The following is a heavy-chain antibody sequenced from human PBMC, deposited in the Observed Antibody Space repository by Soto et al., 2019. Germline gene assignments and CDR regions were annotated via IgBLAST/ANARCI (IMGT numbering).Heavy chain of an antibody. D-gene: IGHD2-15*01. Sequence: GASVKVSCKASGGTFSSYAISWVRQAPGQGLEWMGGIIPIFGTANFAQKFQGRVTITADESTSTAYMELSSLRSEDTAVYYCARDVVAANARVYYYYYGMDVWGQGTTVTVSS. CDR2: IIPIFGTA. CDR1: GGTFSSYA. V-gene: IGHV1-69*13. CDR3: ARDVVAANARVYYYYYGMDV. J-gene: IGHJ6*02.